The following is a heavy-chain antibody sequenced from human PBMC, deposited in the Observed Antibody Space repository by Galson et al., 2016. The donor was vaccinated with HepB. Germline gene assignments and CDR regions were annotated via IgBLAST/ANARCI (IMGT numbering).Heavy chain of an antibody. J-gene: IGHJ6*02. CDR1: GYTFTSYD. D-gene: IGHD3-3*01. Sequence: SVKVSCKASGYTFTSYDISWVRQATGQGLEWMGWVNTNSGDTGYAQKFQGRVTMTRNTSISTVYMELSSLRSEDAAVYYCARGPGFWSGYYYYYSYGLDVWGQGTTVTVSS. CDR3: ARGPGFWSGYYYYYSYGLDV. V-gene: IGHV1-8*01. CDR2: VNTNSGDT.